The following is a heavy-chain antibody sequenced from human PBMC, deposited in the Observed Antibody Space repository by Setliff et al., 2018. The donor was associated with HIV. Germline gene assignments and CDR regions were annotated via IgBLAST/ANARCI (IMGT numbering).Heavy chain of an antibody. CDR1: GASISSHY. J-gene: IGHJ5*02. CDR2: IYYRETT. Sequence: PSETLSLTCTVSGASISSHYWSWIRQSPGKGLEWIGSIYYRETTNNNPSLKSRVTISVDTSKNQLSLKLRSVTAAATAVYYCARDPGGLYCRSTSCQGGCFDPWGQGTLVTVSS. V-gene: IGHV4-59*11. CDR3: ARDPGGLYCRSTSCQGGCFDP. D-gene: IGHD2-2*01.